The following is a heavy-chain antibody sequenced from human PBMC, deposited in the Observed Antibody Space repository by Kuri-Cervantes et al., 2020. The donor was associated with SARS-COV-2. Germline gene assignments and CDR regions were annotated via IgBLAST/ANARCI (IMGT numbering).Heavy chain of an antibody. CDR3: ASGIMTTVAPWYVGDGMDD. V-gene: IGHV1-3*04. CDR2: INTANGNT. CDR1: GYTLTDYG. Sequence: ASVKVSCKASGYTLTDYGLHWVRQTPGQGLEWMGWINTANGNTKYSQKLQGRLTMTRATSASTGYMELSSLRPEDTAVYYCASGIMTTVAPWYVGDGMDDWGQGAKVTVSS. J-gene: IGHJ6*02. D-gene: IGHD4-23*01.